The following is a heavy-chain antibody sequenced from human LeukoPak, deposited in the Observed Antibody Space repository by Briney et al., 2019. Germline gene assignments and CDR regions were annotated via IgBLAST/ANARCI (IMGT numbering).Heavy chain of an antibody. CDR2: INPSGGST. CDR1: GYTFTSYY. V-gene: IGHV1-46*01. D-gene: IGHD5-18*01. Sequence: ASVKVSCKASGYTFTSYYMHWVRQAPGQGLEWMGIINPSGGSTSYAQKFQGRVTMTRDTSTSTVYMELSSLRAEDTAVYYCARDGYSYGTFDYWGQGTLVTVSS. J-gene: IGHJ4*02. CDR3: ARDGYSYGTFDY.